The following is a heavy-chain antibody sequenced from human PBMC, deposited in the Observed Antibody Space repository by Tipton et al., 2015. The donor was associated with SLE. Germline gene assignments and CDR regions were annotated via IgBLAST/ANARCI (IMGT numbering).Heavy chain of an antibody. Sequence: SLRLSCAAPGFTFSDYYMSWIRQAPGKGLEWVSYISSSGSTIYYADSVKGRFTISRDNAKNSLYLQMNSLRAEDTAVYYCASSGARRFEFWSGPEVDSWGQGTLVTVSS. D-gene: IGHD3-3*01. V-gene: IGHV3-11*01. CDR3: ASSGARRFEFWSGPEVDS. J-gene: IGHJ4*02. CDR1: GFTFSDYY. CDR2: ISSSGSTI.